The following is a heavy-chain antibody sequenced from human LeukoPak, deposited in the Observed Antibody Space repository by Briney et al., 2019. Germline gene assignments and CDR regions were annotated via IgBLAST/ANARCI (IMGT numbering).Heavy chain of an antibody. J-gene: IGHJ4*02. CDR1: GGSISSYY. V-gene: IGHV4-59*01. Sequence: PSETLSLTCTVSGGSISSYYWSWIRQPPGKGLEWIGYIYYSGSTNYNPPLKSRVTPSLDTSTNPFSLKLRPVTAPHTGVYFCAMGVTGPLFFDFWGQGTRVTVSS. CDR2: IYYSGST. D-gene: IGHD3-16*01. CDR3: AMGVTGPLFFDF.